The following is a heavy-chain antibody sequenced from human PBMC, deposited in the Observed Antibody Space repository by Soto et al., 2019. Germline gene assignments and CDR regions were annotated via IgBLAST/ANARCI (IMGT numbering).Heavy chain of an antibody. J-gene: IGHJ4*02. Sequence: TSETLSLTCTVSGGSISSGGYYWSWIRQHPGKGLEWIGYIYYSGSTYYNPSLKSRVTISVDTSKNQFSLKLSSVTAADTAVYYCARVYGGGSDFDYWGQGTLVTVSS. CDR2: IYYSGST. V-gene: IGHV4-31*03. D-gene: IGHD3-10*01. CDR3: ARVYGGGSDFDY. CDR1: GGSISSGGYY.